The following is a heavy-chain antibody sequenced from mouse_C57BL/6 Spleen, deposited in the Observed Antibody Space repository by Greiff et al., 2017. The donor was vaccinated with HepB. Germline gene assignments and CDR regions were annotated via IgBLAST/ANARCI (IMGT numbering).Heavy chain of an antibody. CDR3: ARRYGSLDY. Sequence: QVQLQQPGAELVRPGTSVKLSCKASGYTFTSYWMHWVKQRPGQGLEWIGVIDPSDSYTNYNQKFKGKATLTVDTSSSTAYMQLSSLTSEDSAVYYWARRYGSLDYWGQGTTLTVSS. D-gene: IGHD1-1*01. J-gene: IGHJ2*01. CDR1: GYTFTSYW. V-gene: IGHV1-59*01. CDR2: IDPSDSYT.